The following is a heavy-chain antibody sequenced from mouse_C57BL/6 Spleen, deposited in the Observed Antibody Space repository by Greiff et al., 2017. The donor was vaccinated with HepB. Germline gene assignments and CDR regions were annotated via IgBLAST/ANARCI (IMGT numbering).Heavy chain of an antibody. CDR3: ARGYYGSSHWYFDV. Sequence: VQLQQSGAELVRPGASVKLSCKASGYTFTDYYINWVKQRPGQGLEWIARIYPGSGNTYYTEKFKGKATLTAEKSSSTAYMQLSSLTSEDSAVYFCARGYYGSSHWYFDVWGTGTTVTVSS. CDR1: GYTFTDYY. D-gene: IGHD1-1*01. V-gene: IGHV1-76*01. J-gene: IGHJ1*03. CDR2: IYPGSGNT.